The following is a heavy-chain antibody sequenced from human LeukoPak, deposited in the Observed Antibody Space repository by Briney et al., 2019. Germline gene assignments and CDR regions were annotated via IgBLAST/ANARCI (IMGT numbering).Heavy chain of an antibody. CDR3: ARKGITSDYYYYYMDV. Sequence: GASVKVSCKASGYTFSSYGISWVRQAPGQGLEWMGWISANNGNTKYAQNLQGRVTMTTDTSTSTAYMELRSLRSDDTALYYCARKGITSDYYYYYMDVFGKGTTVTVSS. CDR2: ISANNGNT. J-gene: IGHJ6*03. D-gene: IGHD3-16*01. CDR1: GYTFSSYG. V-gene: IGHV1-18*01.